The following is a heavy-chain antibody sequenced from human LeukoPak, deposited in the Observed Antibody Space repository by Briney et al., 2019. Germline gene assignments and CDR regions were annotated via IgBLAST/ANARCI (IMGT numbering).Heavy chain of an antibody. CDR2: INPSGGST. J-gene: IGHJ4*02. D-gene: IGHD6-6*01. V-gene: IGHV1-46*01. CDR3: ARSLPPYISSSGFDY. CDR1: GYTFTSYY. Sequence: ASVKVSCKASGYTFTSYYMHWVRQAPGQGLEWMGIINPSGGSTSYAQKFQGRVTMTRDTSTSTVYMEMSSLRSEDTAVYYCARSLPPYISSSGFDYWGRGTLVTVFS.